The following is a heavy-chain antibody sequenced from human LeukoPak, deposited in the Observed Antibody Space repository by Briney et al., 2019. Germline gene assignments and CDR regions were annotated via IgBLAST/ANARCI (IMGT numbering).Heavy chain of an antibody. CDR2: ISYDGSNK. Sequence: GGSLRLSCAASGFTFSSYWMSWVRQAPGKGLEWVAVISYDGSNKYYADSVKGRFTISRDNSKNMLYLQMNSLRAEDTAVYYCARPGAYSSFDYWGQGTLVTVSS. V-gene: IGHV3-30*03. J-gene: IGHJ4*02. D-gene: IGHD6-19*01. CDR1: GFTFSSYW. CDR3: ARPGAYSSFDY.